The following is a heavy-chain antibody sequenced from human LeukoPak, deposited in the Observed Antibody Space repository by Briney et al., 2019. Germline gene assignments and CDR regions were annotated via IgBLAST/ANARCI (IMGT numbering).Heavy chain of an antibody. CDR3: ARYGPLRVTQYGMDV. CDR1: GFTFSSYS. V-gene: IGHV3-21*04. D-gene: IGHD5-18*01. CDR2: ISSSSSYI. Sequence: GGSLRLSCAASGFTFSSYSMNWVRQAPGKGLEWVSSISSSSSYIYYADSVKGRFTISRDNAKNSLYLQMNSLRAEDTAVYYCARYGPLRVTQYGMDVWGQGTTVTVCS. J-gene: IGHJ6*02.